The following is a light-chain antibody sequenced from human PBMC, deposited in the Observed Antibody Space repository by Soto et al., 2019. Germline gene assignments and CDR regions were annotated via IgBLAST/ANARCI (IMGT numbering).Light chain of an antibody. V-gene: IGKV3-15*01. J-gene: IGKJ4*01. CDR1: QSVSTQ. CDR2: DAS. CDR3: QQYDNWPPLT. Sequence: EIVMTQSPATLSVSPGERATLSCRASQSVSTQLAWYQHKPGQAPRLLICDASIRATGIPARFSGSGSGTEFTLTISSLQSGDFAVYYCQQYDNWPPLTFGGGTKVEIK.